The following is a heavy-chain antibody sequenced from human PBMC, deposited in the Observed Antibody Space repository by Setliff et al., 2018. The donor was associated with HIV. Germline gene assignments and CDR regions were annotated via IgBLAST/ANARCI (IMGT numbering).Heavy chain of an antibody. J-gene: IGHJ4*02. Sequence: SETLSLTCSVSGGFISIGNYYWSWIRQPAGKGLEWLGYIQYSGSTYYNPSLKSRVTMSLDTSKTQYSLKLNSVTAADTAVYYCARLEYYSDGNGYLQFYFDYWGQGTLVTVSS. CDR2: IQYSGST. CDR1: GGFISIGNYY. D-gene: IGHD3-22*01. V-gene: IGHV4-61*10. CDR3: ARLEYYSDGNGYLQFYFDY.